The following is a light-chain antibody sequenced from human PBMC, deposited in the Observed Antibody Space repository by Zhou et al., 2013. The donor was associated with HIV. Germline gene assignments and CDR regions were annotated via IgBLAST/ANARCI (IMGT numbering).Light chain of an antibody. CDR1: QSISNY. J-gene: IGKJ4*01. Sequence: DIQMTQSPSSLSASVGDRVTVTCRASQSISNYLNWYQQRPGKAPKLLIYAASSLQSGVPSRFSGSGSGTEFTLTLSSLQPEDFATYYCQLYFHYPITFGGGTRVEIK. CDR3: QLYFHYPIT. V-gene: IGKV1-39*01. CDR2: AAS.